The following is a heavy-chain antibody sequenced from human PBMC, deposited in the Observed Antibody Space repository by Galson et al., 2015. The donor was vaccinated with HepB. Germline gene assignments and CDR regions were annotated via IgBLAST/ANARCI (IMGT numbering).Heavy chain of an antibody. CDR2: IRWNSGTI. CDR1: GFTFDDYA. CDR3: AKASTRSLRLVAFDI. V-gene: IGHV3-9*01. D-gene: IGHD1-26*01. Sequence: SLRLSCAASGFTFDDYAMHWVRQAPGKGLEWVSGIRWNSGTIGYTDSVKGRFTISRDNAKNSLYLQMNSLRAEDTALYYCAKASTRSLRLVAFDIWGQGTMVTVSS. J-gene: IGHJ3*02.